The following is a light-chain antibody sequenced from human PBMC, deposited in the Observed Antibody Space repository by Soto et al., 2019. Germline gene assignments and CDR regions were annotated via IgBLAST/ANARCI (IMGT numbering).Light chain of an antibody. CDR2: GAS. V-gene: IGKV3-15*01. Sequence: IVMTQSPATLSVSPGERATLSCRASQSISSNSAWYQQKPGQAPRLLIYGASTRATGIPATFSGSGSGTEFTLTISSLQSEDFAVYYCQQYNNWPFTFGPGNKVDIK. J-gene: IGKJ3*01. CDR1: QSISSN. CDR3: QQYNNWPFT.